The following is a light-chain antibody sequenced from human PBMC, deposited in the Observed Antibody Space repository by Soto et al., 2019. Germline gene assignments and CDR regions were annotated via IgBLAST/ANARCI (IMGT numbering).Light chain of an antibody. Sequence: DVKTKQSPATVSASVRDRVTITCRAGQTINSWLAWYQQRTGKAPKMLLYDESRLEGGVASTMIGGGSGTEFSLTISSLQPDDFVTYYCQHYNIYSPGTFGQGTKVDVK. J-gene: IGKJ1*01. CDR1: QTINSW. V-gene: IGKV1-5*03. CDR2: DES. CDR3: QHYNIYSPGT.